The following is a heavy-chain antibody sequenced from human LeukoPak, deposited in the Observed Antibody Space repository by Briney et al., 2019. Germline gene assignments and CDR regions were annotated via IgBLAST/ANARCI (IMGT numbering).Heavy chain of an antibody. CDR3: TRLLRFLEWPHFDY. CDR1: GFTFSGSA. J-gene: IGHJ4*02. V-gene: IGHV3-73*01. D-gene: IGHD3-3*01. Sequence: PGGSLRLSCAASGFTFSGSAMHWVRQASGKGLEWVGRIRSKAISYATAYAASVKGRFTISRDDSKNTAYLQMNSLKTEDTAVYYCTRLLRFLEWPHFDYWGQGTLVTVSS. CDR2: IRSKAISYAT.